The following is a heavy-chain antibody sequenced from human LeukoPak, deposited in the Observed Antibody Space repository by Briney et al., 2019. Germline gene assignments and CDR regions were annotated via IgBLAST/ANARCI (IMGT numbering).Heavy chain of an antibody. J-gene: IGHJ5*02. D-gene: IGHD3-22*01. Sequence: TASETLSLTCAVYGGSFSGYYWSWIRQPPGKGLEWIGEINHSGSTNYNPSLKSRVTISVDTSKNQFSLKLSSVSAADPAVSYCARGRGLLGRNWLAPWGQGTLVPVFS. CDR2: INHSGST. CDR1: GGSFSGYY. CDR3: ARGRGLLGRNWLAP. V-gene: IGHV4-34*01.